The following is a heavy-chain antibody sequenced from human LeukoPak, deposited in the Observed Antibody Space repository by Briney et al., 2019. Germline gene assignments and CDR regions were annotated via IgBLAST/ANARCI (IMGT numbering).Heavy chain of an antibody. Sequence: GGSLRLSSAASGFTFSRYWMSWVRQAPGKGLEWVANIKQDGSAKYYGDSVEGRFTISRDNAKNSLYLQMNSLRAEDTAVYYCARWGGGFDYWGQGTLVTVSS. CDR1: GFTFSRYW. CDR3: ARWGGGFDY. D-gene: IGHD3-16*01. J-gene: IGHJ4*02. V-gene: IGHV3-7*04. CDR2: IKQDGSAK.